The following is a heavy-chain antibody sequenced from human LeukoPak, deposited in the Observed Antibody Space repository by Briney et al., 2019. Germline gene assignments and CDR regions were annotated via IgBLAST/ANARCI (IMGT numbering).Heavy chain of an antibody. CDR1: GGSISSYY. Sequence: SETLSLTCTVSGGSISSYYWSWIRQPPGKGLEWIGYIYYSGSTNYNPSLKSRVTISADTSKNQFSLKLSSVTAADTAVYYCARDLGYCSGGSCYSLRAFDIWGQGTMVTVSS. V-gene: IGHV4-59*01. D-gene: IGHD2-15*01. J-gene: IGHJ3*02. CDR3: ARDLGYCSGGSCYSLRAFDI. CDR2: IYYSGST.